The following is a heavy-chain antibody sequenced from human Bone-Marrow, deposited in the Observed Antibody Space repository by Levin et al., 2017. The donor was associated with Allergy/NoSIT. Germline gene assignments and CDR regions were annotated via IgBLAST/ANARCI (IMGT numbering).Heavy chain of an antibody. CDR3: ARVLGTPWYFDL. CDR2: IYNRGST. V-gene: IGHV4-59*02. CDR1: GGSVTSDF. J-gene: IGHJ2*01. D-gene: IGHD7-27*01. Sequence: SETLSLTCFVSGGSVTSDFWSWIRQPPGKGLEYIAYIYNRGSTNYNPSLKSRVTISVDTSKNQFSLKLTSLTAADTAVYYCARVLGTPWYFDLWGRGTLVTVSS.